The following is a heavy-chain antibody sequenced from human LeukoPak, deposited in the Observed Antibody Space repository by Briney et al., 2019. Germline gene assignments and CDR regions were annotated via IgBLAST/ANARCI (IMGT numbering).Heavy chain of an antibody. D-gene: IGHD5-12*01. J-gene: IGHJ4*01. CDR1: GFTFSSYS. V-gene: IGHV3-74*01. CDR2: INSDGSST. Sequence: GGSLRLSXAASGFTFSSYSMNWVRQAPGKGLVWVSLINSDGSSTSYAASVKGRFTISRDNAKNTLYLQMNSLRAEDTAVYYCARGLATIPAGALDDWGHGTLVTVSS. CDR3: ARGLATIPAGALDD.